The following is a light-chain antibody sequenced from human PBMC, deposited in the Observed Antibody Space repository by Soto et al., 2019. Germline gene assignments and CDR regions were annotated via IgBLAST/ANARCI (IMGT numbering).Light chain of an antibody. J-gene: IGKJ1*01. CDR2: DVS. V-gene: IGKV1-5*01. Sequence: DIQMTQSPSALSASVGDTVTITCRASQSVSGWLAWYQQKPGKAPKLLIYDVSALPRGVPRRFSGSGSVTQFTLTISGLQPDDFATYYCQQYESFSSTFGPGTKV. CDR3: QQYESFSST. CDR1: QSVSGW.